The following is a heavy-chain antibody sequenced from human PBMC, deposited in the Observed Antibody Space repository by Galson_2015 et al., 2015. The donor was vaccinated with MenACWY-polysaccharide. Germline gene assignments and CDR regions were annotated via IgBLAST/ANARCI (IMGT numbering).Heavy chain of an antibody. D-gene: IGHD1-26*01. J-gene: IGHJ4*02. CDR2: ISSGGTI. Sequence: SLRLSCAASGFTFSSYSINWVRQAPGKGLAWVSYISSGGTIYYADSVKGRFTISRDNAKNSLYLQMNSLRDDDTAVYYCARVLKGLVGATPDYWGQGTLVTVSS. CDR3: ARVLKGLVGATPDY. CDR1: GFTFSSYS. V-gene: IGHV3-48*02.